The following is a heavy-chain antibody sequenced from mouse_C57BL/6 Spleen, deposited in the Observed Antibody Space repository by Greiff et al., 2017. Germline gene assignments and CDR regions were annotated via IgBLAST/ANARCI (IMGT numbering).Heavy chain of an antibody. CDR1: GYTFTSYW. CDR3: ARESYDPWFAY. Sequence: QVQLQQSGAELVKPGASVKLSCKASGYTFTSYWMHWVKQRPGQGLEWIGMIHPNSGSTNYNEKFKSKATLTVDKSSSTAYMQLSSLTSEDSAVYYCARESYDPWFAYWGQGTLVTVSA. J-gene: IGHJ3*01. V-gene: IGHV1-64*01. D-gene: IGHD2-3*01. CDR2: IHPNSGST.